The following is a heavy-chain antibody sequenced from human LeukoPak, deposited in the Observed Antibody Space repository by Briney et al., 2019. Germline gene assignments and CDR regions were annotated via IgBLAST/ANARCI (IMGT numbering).Heavy chain of an antibody. CDR1: GGSISSSSYY. V-gene: IGHV4-39*01. D-gene: IGHD6-19*01. CDR2: IYYSGST. J-gene: IGHJ4*02. CDR3: ARLTRSSGWYYFDY. Sequence: PSETLSLTCTVSGGSISSSSYYWGWIRQPPGKGLEWIGSIYYSGSTYYNPSLKSRVTISVDTSKNQFSLKLSSVTAADTAVYYCARLTRSSGWYYFDYWGQGTLVTVSS.